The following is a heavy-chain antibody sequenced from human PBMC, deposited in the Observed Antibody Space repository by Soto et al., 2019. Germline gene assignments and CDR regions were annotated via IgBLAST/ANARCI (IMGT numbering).Heavy chain of an antibody. CDR1: GYTLTELS. CDR3: AASIAVACTRHLYYFDY. D-gene: IGHD6-19*01. J-gene: IGHJ4*02. V-gene: IGHV1-24*01. Sequence: GASVKVSCKVSGYTLTELSMHWVRQAPGKGLEWMGGFDPEDGETIYAQKFQGRVTMTEDTSTDTAYMELSSLRSEDTAVYYCAASIAVACTRHLYYFDYWGQGTLVTVS. CDR2: FDPEDGET.